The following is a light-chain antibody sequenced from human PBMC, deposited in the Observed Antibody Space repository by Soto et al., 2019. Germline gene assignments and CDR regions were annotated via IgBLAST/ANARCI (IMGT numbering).Light chain of an antibody. CDR2: GAS. CDR1: QTVNSNY. Sequence: EIVLTQSPGTLSLSPGERATLSCRASQTVNSNYLAWYQQRPGQAPRLIMYGASIRAAGIPDRFSGSGSGTDFTLTISRLEPEDFAVYHCHQFGRSPIFTFGPGTTVDIK. CDR3: HQFGRSPIFT. J-gene: IGKJ3*01. V-gene: IGKV3-20*01.